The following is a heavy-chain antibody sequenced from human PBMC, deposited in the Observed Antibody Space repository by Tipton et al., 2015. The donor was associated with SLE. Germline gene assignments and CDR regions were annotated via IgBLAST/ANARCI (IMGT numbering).Heavy chain of an antibody. CDR2: TYASGST. V-gene: IGHV4-4*07. CDR3: ARGEGYYGSGSYQGWFDP. D-gene: IGHD3-10*01. Sequence: TLSLTCTVSDGSISDYYWTWIRQPAGEGLEWIGRTYASGSTNYNPSLKSRVTISVDTSKNHLSLKLSSVTAADTAVYYCARGEGYYGSGSYQGWFDPWGQGTLVTVSS. CDR1: DGSISDYY. J-gene: IGHJ5*02.